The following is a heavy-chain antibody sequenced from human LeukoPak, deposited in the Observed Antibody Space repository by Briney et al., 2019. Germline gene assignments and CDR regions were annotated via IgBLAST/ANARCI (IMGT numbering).Heavy chain of an antibody. CDR3: ARTPDY. CDR2: IWYDGSNK. Sequence: GRSLRLSCAAPGFTFNSYTMHWVRQAPGKGLEWVAVIWYDGSNKYYADSVKGRFTISRDNSKNTLYLQMNSLRAEDTAVYYCARTPDYWGQGTLVTVSS. J-gene: IGHJ4*02. CDR1: GFTFNSYT. V-gene: IGHV3-33*08.